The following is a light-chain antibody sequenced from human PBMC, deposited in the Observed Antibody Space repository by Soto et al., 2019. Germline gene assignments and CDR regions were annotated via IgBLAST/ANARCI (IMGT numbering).Light chain of an antibody. CDR2: GAS. V-gene: IGKV3D-20*02. J-gene: IGKJ5*01. CDR1: QSVSSSSY. CDR3: QQRSNWQVT. Sequence: EIMFTHSPCTLALSQWERATLSCRCSQSVSSSSYLAWYQQRPGQAPRLLIYGASSRATGIPDRFSGSGSGTDFTLTINRLEPEDFAVYYCQQRSNWQVTFGQGTRLEIK.